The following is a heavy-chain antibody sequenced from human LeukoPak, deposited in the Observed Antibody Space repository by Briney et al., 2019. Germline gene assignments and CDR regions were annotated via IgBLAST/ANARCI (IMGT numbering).Heavy chain of an antibody. CDR3: ARDVDYANPRHDY. Sequence: SSSSYYWDWIRQAPGKGLEWVANINLEGSQKYYVDSLKGRFTISRDNANNLLYLQMNSLRAEDTAVYYCARDVDYANPRHDYWGQGTLVTVSS. V-gene: IGHV3-7*01. D-gene: IGHD4/OR15-4a*01. J-gene: IGHJ4*02. CDR2: INLEGSQK. CDR1: SSSSYY.